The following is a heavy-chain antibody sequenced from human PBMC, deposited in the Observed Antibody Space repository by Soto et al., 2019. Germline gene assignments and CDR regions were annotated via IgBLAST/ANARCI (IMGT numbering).Heavy chain of an antibody. V-gene: IGHV4-30-4*01. CDR2: TYYSGST. J-gene: IGHJ4*02. Sequence: SETLSLTCTVSGGSSSSGDYYWRWIRHPPGKGLEWIGYTYYSGSTYYNPSLKSRVTISVDTSKNQFSLKLSSVTAADTAVYYCASSLRPLRYFDWLFGTFDYWGQGTLVTVSS. D-gene: IGHD3-9*01. CDR3: ASSLRPLRYFDWLFGTFDY. CDR1: GGSSSSGDYY.